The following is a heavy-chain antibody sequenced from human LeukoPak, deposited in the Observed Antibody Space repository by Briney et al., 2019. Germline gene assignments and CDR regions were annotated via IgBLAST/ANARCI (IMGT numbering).Heavy chain of an antibody. CDR2: TSLDGSNK. CDR3: ARDLTLGKPDYFDH. J-gene: IGHJ4*02. V-gene: IGHV3-30-3*01. CDR1: GFSFTNCD. Sequence: GRSLSLSCVASGFSFTNCDIHWVRQAPGRGLEWVAVTSLDGSNKLYTDTVRGRFIISRDNSKNTVYLQMDSLRAEDTAVYYCARDLTLGKPDYFDHWGQGTLVTVSS. D-gene: IGHD7-27*01.